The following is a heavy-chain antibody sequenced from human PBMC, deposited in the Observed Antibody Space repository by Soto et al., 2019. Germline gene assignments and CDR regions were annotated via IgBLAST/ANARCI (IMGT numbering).Heavy chain of an antibody. D-gene: IGHD2-15*01. CDR2: ISSSSSYI. J-gene: IGHJ6*03. Sequence: GGSLRLSCAASGFTFSSYSMNWVRQAPGKGLEWVSSISSSSSYIYYADSVKGRFTISRDNAKNSLYLQMNSLRAEDTAVYYCARDPRYCSGGSCYWDYYYYMDVWGKGTTVTVSS. CDR1: GFTFSSYS. CDR3: ARDPRYCSGGSCYWDYYYYMDV. V-gene: IGHV3-21*01.